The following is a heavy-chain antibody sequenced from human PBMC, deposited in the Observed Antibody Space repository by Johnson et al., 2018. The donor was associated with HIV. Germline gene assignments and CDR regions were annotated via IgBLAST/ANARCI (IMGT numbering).Heavy chain of an antibody. CDR2: VSSSGGST. Sequence: QVQLVESGGGLVKPGGSLRLSCAASGFTFSDYYMSWIRQAPGKGLEWVSTVSSSGGSTYYTDSVKGRFTISRDNSKNTLYLQVNSLRAEDTAVYYCARGTITLIRGVIGFDIWGQGTMVTVSS. V-gene: IGHV3-11*01. D-gene: IGHD3-10*01. CDR1: GFTFSDYY. J-gene: IGHJ3*02. CDR3: ARGTITLIRGVIGFDI.